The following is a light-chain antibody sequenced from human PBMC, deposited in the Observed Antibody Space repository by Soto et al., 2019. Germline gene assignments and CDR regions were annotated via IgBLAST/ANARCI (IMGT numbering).Light chain of an antibody. CDR3: CSSAGPCTSV. V-gene: IGLV2-11*01. J-gene: IGLJ3*02. CDR2: DVS. CDR1: SSDVGGYNY. Sequence: QSALTQPRSVSGSPGQSVTISCTGTSSDVGGYNYVSWYQQHPGKAPKLMIYDVSKRPSGVPDRFSGSKSGNTASLTISGLQAEDEADYYCCSSAGPCTSVFGGGTKLTVL.